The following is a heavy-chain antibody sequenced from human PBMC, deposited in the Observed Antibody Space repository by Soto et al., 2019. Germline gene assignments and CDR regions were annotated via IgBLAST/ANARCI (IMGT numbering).Heavy chain of an antibody. CDR1: GFSLTTTGVG. J-gene: IGHJ5*02. CDR3: TQVYGSGSWGWYFHS. D-gene: IGHD1-26*01. Sequence: QITLRESGPSLVKPTETLTLTCTFSGFSLTTTGVGVGWVRQPPGKALEWLAVVFWDGGERYSPSLKSRVTITKDTSKAQVVFTMANMDPADTATYFCTQVYGSGSWGWYFHSWGQGTLVTVSS. V-gene: IGHV2-5*02. CDR2: VFWDGGE.